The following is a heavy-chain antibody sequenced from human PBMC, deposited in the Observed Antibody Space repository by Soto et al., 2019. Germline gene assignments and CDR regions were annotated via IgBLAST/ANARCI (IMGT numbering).Heavy chain of an antibody. Sequence: EVHLWESGGGLVRPGGSLRLSCVASGFSFSNYGMNWVRQAPGKGLEWVSGIGVGAYSTYYADSVEGRFTISRDNSKNTLYLQMNSLRAEDTAVYYCAKSYNSGYYFLVENWGQGTLGIVSS. CDR3: AKSYNSGYYFLVEN. J-gene: IGHJ4*01. D-gene: IGHD3-22*01. CDR2: IGVGAYST. V-gene: IGHV3-23*01. CDR1: GFSFSNYG.